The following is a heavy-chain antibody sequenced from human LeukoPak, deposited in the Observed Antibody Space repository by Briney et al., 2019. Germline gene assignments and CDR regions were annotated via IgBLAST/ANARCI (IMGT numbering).Heavy chain of an antibody. Sequence: SETLSLTCTVSGGSISSYYWSWIRRPPGKGLEWIGYIYYSGSTNYNPSLKSRVTISVDTSKNQFSLKLSSVTAADTAVYYCARNYGDTAGYWFDPWGQGTLVTVSS. CDR2: IYYSGST. CDR3: ARNYGDTAGYWFDP. CDR1: GGSISSYY. D-gene: IGHD4-17*01. J-gene: IGHJ5*02. V-gene: IGHV4-59*01.